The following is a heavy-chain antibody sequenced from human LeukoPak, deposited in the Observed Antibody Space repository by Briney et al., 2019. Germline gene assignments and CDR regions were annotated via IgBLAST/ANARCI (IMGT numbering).Heavy chain of an antibody. D-gene: IGHD3-10*01. CDR1: GFTFSSYS. J-gene: IGHJ5*02. Sequence: PGGSLRLSCAASGFTFSSYSMNWVRQAPGKGLEWVSYISSRSSTIYYADSVKGRFTISRDNAKNSLYLQMNSLRAEDTAVYYCARFDGPPFRITMVRGAEDWFDPWGQGALVTVSS. V-gene: IGHV3-48*01. CDR2: ISSRSSTI. CDR3: ARFDGPPFRITMVRGAEDWFDP.